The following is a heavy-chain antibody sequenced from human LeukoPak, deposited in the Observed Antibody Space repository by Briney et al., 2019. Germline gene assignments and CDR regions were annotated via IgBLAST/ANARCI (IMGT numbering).Heavy chain of an antibody. D-gene: IGHD6-19*01. CDR2: IKQDGSEK. CDR3: ARDLVTDIAVAGTFDF. Sequence: PGGSLRLSCAASGFTFSTYWMTWVRQAPGKGLEWVANIKQDGSEKYYVDSVKGRFTISRDNAKNSLYLQMNSLRAEDTAVYYCARDLVTDIAVAGTFDFRGQGTLVTVSS. V-gene: IGHV3-7*01. J-gene: IGHJ4*02. CDR1: GFTFSTYW.